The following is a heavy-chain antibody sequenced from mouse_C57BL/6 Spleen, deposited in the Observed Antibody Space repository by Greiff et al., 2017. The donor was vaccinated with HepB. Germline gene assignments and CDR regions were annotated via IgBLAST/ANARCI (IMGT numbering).Heavy chain of an antibody. V-gene: IGHV1-72*01. CDR1: GYTFTSYW. CDR2: IDPNSGGT. Sequence: QVQLQQPGAELVKPGASVKLSCKASGYTFTSYWMHWVKQRPGRGLEWIGRIDPNSGGTKYNEKFKSKATLTVDKPSSTAYMQLSSLTSGDSAVYYCARGGIYYGNYEDAMDYWGQGTSVTVSS. J-gene: IGHJ4*01. D-gene: IGHD2-1*01. CDR3: ARGGIYYGNYEDAMDY.